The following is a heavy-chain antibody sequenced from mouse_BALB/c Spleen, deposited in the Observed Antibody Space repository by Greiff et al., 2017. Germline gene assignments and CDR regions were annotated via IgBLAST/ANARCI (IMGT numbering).Heavy chain of an antibody. D-gene: IGHD2-1*01. CDR3: ARDKGNGNYAALYAMDY. CDR2: ISDGGSYT. V-gene: IGHV5-4*02. J-gene: IGHJ4*01. CDR1: GFTFSDYY. Sequence: EVQRVESGGGLVKPGGSLKLSCAASGFTFSDYYMYWVRQTPEKRLEWVATISDGGSYTYYPDSVKGRFTISRDNAKNNLYLQMSSLKSEDTAMYYCARDKGNGNYAALYAMDYWGQGTSVTVSS.